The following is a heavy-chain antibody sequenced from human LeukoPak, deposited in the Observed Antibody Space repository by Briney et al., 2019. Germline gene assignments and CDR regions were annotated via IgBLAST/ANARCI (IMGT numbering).Heavy chain of an antibody. V-gene: IGHV4-59*01. J-gene: IGHJ6*03. CDR3: ARDYTGEDYMDV. CDR2: IYYSVST. Sequence: SETLSLTCTVSGGSISSYYWSWIRQPPGKGLEWIGYIYYSVSTNYNPSLKSRVTISVDTSKNQFSLKLSSVTAADTAVYYCARDYTGEDYMDVWGKGTTVTVSS. D-gene: IGHD3-16*01. CDR1: GGSISSYY.